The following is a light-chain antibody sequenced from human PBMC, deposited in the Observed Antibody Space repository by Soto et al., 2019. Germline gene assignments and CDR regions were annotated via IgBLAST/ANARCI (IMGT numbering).Light chain of an antibody. CDR3: CSYAGSSTLYV. CDR1: SADVGSYTL. J-gene: IGLJ1*01. V-gene: IGLV2-23*02. CDR2: EVT. Sequence: QSVLTQPASVSGSPGQSITISCAGTSADVGSYTLVSWYQQHPGKAPKLMIYEVTKRPSGVSNRFSGSKSGNTASLTISALQAEDEADYYCCSYAGSSTLYVFGTGTNLNVL.